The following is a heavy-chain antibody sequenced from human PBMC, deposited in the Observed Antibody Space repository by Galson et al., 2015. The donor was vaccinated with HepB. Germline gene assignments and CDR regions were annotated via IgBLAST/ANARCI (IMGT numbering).Heavy chain of an antibody. Sequence: SVKVSCKASGYTFTGYYLQWVRQAPGQGLEWMGWINPNSGATNYAQKFQGRVTMTRDTSINTAYMELTTLSSDDTAVYYCARERSTGYLSFDYWGQGALVTVSS. CDR2: INPNSGAT. J-gene: IGHJ4*02. D-gene: IGHD3-22*01. CDR3: ARERSTGYLSFDY. V-gene: IGHV1-2*02. CDR1: GYTFTGYY.